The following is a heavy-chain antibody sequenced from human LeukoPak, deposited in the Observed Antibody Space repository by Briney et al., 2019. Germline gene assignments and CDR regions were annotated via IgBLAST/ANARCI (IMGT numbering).Heavy chain of an antibody. CDR1: GYMFSSYG. V-gene: IGHV1-18*01. CDR3: ARGRWDIVTSYYYYMDV. Sequence: AAVKVSCKASGYMFSSYGISWVRQAPGQGLEWMGWISANNGNANYAQKLQGRVTMTRDTSTSTAYMELRSLRSEDTAVYYCARGRWDIVTSYYYYMDVWGKGTTVTISS. J-gene: IGHJ6*03. CDR2: ISANNGNA. D-gene: IGHD5-12*01.